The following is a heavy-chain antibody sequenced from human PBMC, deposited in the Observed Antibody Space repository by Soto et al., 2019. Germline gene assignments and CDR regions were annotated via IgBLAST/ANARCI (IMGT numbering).Heavy chain of an antibody. Sequence: GGSLRLSCAASGFTFSSYAMSWVRQAPGKGLEWVSAISGSGGSTYYADSVKGRFTISRDNSKNTLYLQMNSLRAEDTAVYYCAKAAAAGVYYYYGMDVWGQGTTVTVSS. CDR1: GFTFSSYA. J-gene: IGHJ6*02. CDR2: ISGSGGST. V-gene: IGHV3-23*01. D-gene: IGHD6-13*01. CDR3: AKAAAAGVYYYYGMDV.